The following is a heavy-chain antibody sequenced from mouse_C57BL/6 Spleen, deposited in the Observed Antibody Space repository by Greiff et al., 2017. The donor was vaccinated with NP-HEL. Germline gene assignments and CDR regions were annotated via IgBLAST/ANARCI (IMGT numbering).Heavy chain of an antibody. Sequence: EVMLVESGGGLVKPGGSLKLSCAASGFTFSSYAMSWVRQTPEKRLEWVATISDGGSYTYYPDNVKGRFTISRDNAKNNLYLQMSHLKSEDTAMYYCARDDGSHYFDYWGQGTTLTVSS. CDR2: ISDGGSYT. V-gene: IGHV5-4*01. CDR3: ARDDGSHYFDY. CDR1: GFTFSSYA. J-gene: IGHJ2*01. D-gene: IGHD2-3*01.